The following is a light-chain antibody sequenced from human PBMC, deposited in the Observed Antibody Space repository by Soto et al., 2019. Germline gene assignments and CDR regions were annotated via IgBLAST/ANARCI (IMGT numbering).Light chain of an antibody. J-gene: IGLJ2*01. CDR1: SSDMGSYDL. Sequence: QSALTQPASVSGSPGQSITISCNGTSSDMGSYDLLSEYQQHPGKAPTLMIYEVTKRPTGVSDRFSGSNSANTASLSISGLQVAYEADYYCCSFGSSGKIFGGGTKLTVL. V-gene: IGLV2-23*02. CDR2: EVT. CDR3: CSFGSSGKI.